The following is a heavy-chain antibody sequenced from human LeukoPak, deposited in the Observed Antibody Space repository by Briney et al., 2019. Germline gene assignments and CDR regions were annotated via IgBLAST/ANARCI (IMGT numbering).Heavy chain of an antibody. CDR2: INPNSGGT. Sequence: ASVKVSCKASGYTFTGYYMHWVRQAPGQGLEWMGRINPNSGGTNYAQKFQGRVTMTGDTSISTAYMELSRLRSDDTAVYYCARACYYYDSSGYYLAYYFDYWGQGTLVTASS. D-gene: IGHD3-22*01. V-gene: IGHV1-2*06. J-gene: IGHJ4*02. CDR3: ARACYYYDSSGYYLAYYFDY. CDR1: GYTFTGYY.